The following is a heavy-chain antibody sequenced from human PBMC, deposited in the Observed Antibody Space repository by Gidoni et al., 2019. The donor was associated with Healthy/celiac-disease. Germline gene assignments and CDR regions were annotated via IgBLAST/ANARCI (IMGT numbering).Heavy chain of an antibody. J-gene: IGHJ4*02. V-gene: IGHV3-15*01. CDR2: IKSKTDGGTT. CDR1: GFTFSNAW. Sequence: EVQLVESGGGLVKPGGSLRLSCAASGFTFSNAWMSWVRQAPGKGLEWVGRIKSKTDGGTTDYAAPVKGRFTISRDDSKNTLYLQMNSLKTEDTAVYYCTNSPRLRQTKPRLKWDSDYWGQGTLVTVSS. D-gene: IGHD3-16*01. CDR3: TNSPRLRQTKPRLKWDSDY.